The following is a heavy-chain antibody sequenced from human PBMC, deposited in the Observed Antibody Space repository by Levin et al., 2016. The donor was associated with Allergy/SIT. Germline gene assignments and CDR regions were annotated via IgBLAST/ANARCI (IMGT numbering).Heavy chain of an antibody. CDR1: GFTFSSYW. CDR2: IGQDGSEK. J-gene: IGHJ4*02. V-gene: IGHV3-7*01. D-gene: IGHD6-19*01. CDR3: ARDHVNGWSSDC. Sequence: GESLKISCAASGFTFSSYWMYWVRQAPGKGLEWVASIGQDGSEKYYGDSVKGRFTISRDNAKNSLYLQMSSLRAGDTAVYYCARDHVNGWSSDCWGQGTLVTVSS.